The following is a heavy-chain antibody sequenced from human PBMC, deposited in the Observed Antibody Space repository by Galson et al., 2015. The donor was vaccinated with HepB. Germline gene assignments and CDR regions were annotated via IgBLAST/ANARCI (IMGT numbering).Heavy chain of an antibody. D-gene: IGHD5-12*01. Sequence: SVKVSCKASGYTFTGYYMHWVRQAPGQGLEWMGRINPNSGGTNYAQKFQGRVTMTRDTPISTAYMELSRLRSDDTAVYYCTRGSMSTSNSGYDYRKPPPDYWGQGTLVTVSS. CDR1: GYTFTGYY. CDR3: TRGSMSTSNSGYDYRKPPPDY. V-gene: IGHV1-2*06. CDR2: INPNSGGT. J-gene: IGHJ4*02.